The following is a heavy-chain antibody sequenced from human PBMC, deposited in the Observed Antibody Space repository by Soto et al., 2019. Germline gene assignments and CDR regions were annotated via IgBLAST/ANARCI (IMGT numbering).Heavy chain of an antibody. CDR2: ISGSGGST. Sequence: EVQLLESGGGLVQPGGSLRLSCAASGFTFSSYAMSWVRQAPGKGLEWVSAISGSGGSTYYADSVKGRFTISRDNSKNTLYLQMNSLRAEDTAVYYCAKDRHDIVLMVYAGGAFDYWGQGTLVTVSS. J-gene: IGHJ4*02. V-gene: IGHV3-23*01. CDR1: GFTFSSYA. CDR3: AKDRHDIVLMVYAGGAFDY. D-gene: IGHD2-8*01.